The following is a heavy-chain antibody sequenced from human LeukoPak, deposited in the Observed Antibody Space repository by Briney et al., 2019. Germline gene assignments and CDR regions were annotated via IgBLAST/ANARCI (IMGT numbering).Heavy chain of an antibody. V-gene: IGHV3-30*04. CDR2: ISYDGSNK. J-gene: IGHJ6*02. Sequence: GSSLRLSCAASGFTFNSYAIHWVRQAPGKGLEWVAVISYDGSNKYLAGSVKGRFTISRDNSKNTLYLQMNGLRVEDTAVYYCARGGREIYYYYYGMDVWGQGTTVTVSS. CDR1: GFTFNSYA. D-gene: IGHD1-26*01. CDR3: ARGGREIYYYYYGMDV.